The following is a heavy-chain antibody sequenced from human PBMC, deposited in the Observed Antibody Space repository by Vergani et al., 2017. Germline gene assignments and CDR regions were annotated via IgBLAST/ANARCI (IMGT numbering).Heavy chain of an antibody. CDR3: AKGNGYYDFWSGYYTSDYFDY. J-gene: IGHJ4*02. CDR1: GFTFSSYA. V-gene: IGHV3-23*01. D-gene: IGHD3-3*01. Sequence: EVQLLESGGGLVQPGGSLRLSCAASGFTFSSYAMSWVRQAPGKGLEWVSAISGSGGSTYYADSVKGRFTISRDNSKNTLYLQMNSLRAEDTAVYYCAKGNGYYDFWSGYYTSDYFDYWGQGTLVTVSS. CDR2: ISGSGGST.